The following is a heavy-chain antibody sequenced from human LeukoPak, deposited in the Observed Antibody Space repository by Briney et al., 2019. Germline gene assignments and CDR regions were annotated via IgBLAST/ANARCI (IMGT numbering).Heavy chain of an antibody. D-gene: IGHD3-3*01. CDR3: ARGYDFWSGYLYGAGAFDI. Sequence: GGSLRLSCAASGFTFSSYGMHWVRQAPGKGLEWVAVIWYDGSNKYYADSVKGRFTISRDNSKNTLYLQMNSLRAEDTAVYYCARGYDFWSGYLYGAGAFDIWGQGTMVTVSS. V-gene: IGHV3-33*01. CDR2: IWYDGSNK. J-gene: IGHJ3*02. CDR1: GFTFSSYG.